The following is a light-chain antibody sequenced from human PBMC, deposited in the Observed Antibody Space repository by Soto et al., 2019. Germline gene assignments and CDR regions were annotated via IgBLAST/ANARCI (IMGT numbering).Light chain of an antibody. CDR2: QDS. CDR1: KLGDKN. J-gene: IGLJ1*01. CDR3: QAWDGTTVV. V-gene: IGLV3-1*01. Sequence: SYELTQPPSVSVSPGQTASITCSGDKLGDKNVCWYQQKPGQFPVLVIYQDSKRPSGIPERFSGSNSGNTATLTISGTQAMDEADYYCQAWDGTTVVFGTGTKV.